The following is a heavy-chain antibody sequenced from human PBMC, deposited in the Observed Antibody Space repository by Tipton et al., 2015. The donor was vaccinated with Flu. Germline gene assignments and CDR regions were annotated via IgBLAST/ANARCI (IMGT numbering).Heavy chain of an antibody. CDR1: GFTVSTNY. J-gene: IGHJ4*02. Sequence: SLRLSCAASGFTVSTNYMMWVRQAPGKGLEYVSRIRGDGGTTYYADSVKGRFIISRDNAKNTLYLHMSSLRAEDTAVYYCARDLNWIFYDFGGQGALVTVSS. D-gene: IGHD3/OR15-3a*01. CDR2: IRGDGGTT. CDR3: ARDLNWIFYDF. V-gene: IGHV3-74*01.